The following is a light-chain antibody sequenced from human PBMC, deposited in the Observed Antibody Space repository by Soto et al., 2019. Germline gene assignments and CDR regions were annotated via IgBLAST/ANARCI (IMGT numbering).Light chain of an antibody. CDR3: SSYTSSSLPLYV. V-gene: IGLV2-14*01. Sequence: QSALTQPASVSGSPGQSITISCTGASSDVGGYNYVSWYQQHPGKAPKLMIYDVSNRPSGVSNRFSGSKSGNTASLTISGLQAEDEADYYSSSYTSSSLPLYVFGTGTKVTVL. CDR2: DVS. CDR1: SSDVGGYNY. J-gene: IGLJ1*01.